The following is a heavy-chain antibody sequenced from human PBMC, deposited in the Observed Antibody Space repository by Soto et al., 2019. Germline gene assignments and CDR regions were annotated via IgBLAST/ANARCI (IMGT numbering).Heavy chain of an antibody. CDR2: INHSGST. CDR1: GGSFSGYY. J-gene: IGHJ5*02. D-gene: IGHD3-16*01. CDR3: GRVPVDTYMIYWSDP. V-gene: IGHV4-34*01. Sequence: SETLSLTCAVYGGSFSGYYWSWIRQPPGKGLEWIGEINHSGSTNYNPSLKSRVTISVDTSRNLFSLRLDSVTAADTAVYYCGRVPVDTYMIYWSDPWGQGTLVTVSS.